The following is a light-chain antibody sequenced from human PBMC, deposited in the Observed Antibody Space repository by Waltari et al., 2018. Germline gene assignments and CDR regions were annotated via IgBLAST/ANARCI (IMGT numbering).Light chain of an antibody. Sequence: VLTQSPGPLSLSPGERAILSCRASQSVSSNSLVWYQQKPGQTPRLLIYGASSRATGIPERFSGSGSGTDFTLTISSLEPEDFAMYYCQQYDSAVLTFGGGTKVEIK. J-gene: IGKJ4*01. CDR3: QQYDSAVLT. CDR1: QSVSSNS. V-gene: IGKV3-20*01. CDR2: GAS.